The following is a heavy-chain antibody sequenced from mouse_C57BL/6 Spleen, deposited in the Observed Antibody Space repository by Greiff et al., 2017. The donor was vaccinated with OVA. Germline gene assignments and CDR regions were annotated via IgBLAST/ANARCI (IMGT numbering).Heavy chain of an antibody. CDR3: ARFYDYDGDWYFDV. Sequence: QVQLQQSGAELVRPGSSVKLSCKASGYTFTSYWMHWVKQRPIQGLEWIGNIDPSDSETHYNQKFKDKATLTVDKSSSTAYMQLSSLTSEDSAVYDCARFYDYDGDWYFDVWGTGTTVTVSS. J-gene: IGHJ1*03. CDR2: IDPSDSET. V-gene: IGHV1-52*01. D-gene: IGHD2-4*01. CDR1: GYTFTSYW.